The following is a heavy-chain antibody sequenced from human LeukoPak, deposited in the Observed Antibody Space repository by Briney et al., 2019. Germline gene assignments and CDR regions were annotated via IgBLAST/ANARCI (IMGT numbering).Heavy chain of an antibody. J-gene: IGHJ4*02. Sequence: ASVKVSCKASGYTFTSYGITWVRQAPGQGLEWMGWISAYNGNTNYAQKLQGRVTMTTDTSTSTAYMELRSLRSDDTAVYYCARDLITLVRRVIDYWGQGTLVTVSS. CDR3: ARDLITLVRRVIDY. D-gene: IGHD3-10*01. CDR1: GYTFTSYG. CDR2: ISAYNGNT. V-gene: IGHV1-18*01.